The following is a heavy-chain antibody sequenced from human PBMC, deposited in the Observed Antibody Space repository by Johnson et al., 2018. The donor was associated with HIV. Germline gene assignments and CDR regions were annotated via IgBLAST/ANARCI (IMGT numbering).Heavy chain of an antibody. CDR3: ARAPHDAFDV. Sequence: VQLVESGGGLVQSGGSMRLSCAASGFTFSSYAMSWVRQAPGKGLEWVSVIYSGGNTYYTDSVKGRFTISRDNSDNTMYLQMNSLRDEDTAVYYCARAPHDAFDVWGQGTMVTVSS. CDR2: IYSGGNT. J-gene: IGHJ3*01. V-gene: IGHV3-66*01. CDR1: GFTFSSYA.